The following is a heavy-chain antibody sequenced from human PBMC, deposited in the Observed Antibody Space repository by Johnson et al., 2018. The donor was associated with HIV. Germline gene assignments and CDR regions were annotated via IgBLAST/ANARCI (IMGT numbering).Heavy chain of an antibody. CDR3: ASPYSYGLDDAFDI. D-gene: IGHD5-18*01. CDR1: GFTFIRYW. J-gene: IGHJ3*02. Sequence: VQLVESGGGLVQPGGSLRLSCAASGFTFIRYWMSWVRQAPGKGLEWVANIKQYGSEKTYVDSVKGRFTISRDNAKKSLYLQMNSLRAEDTAVYYCASPYSYGLDDAFDIWGQGTMVTVSS. V-gene: IGHV3-7*05. CDR2: IKQYGSEK.